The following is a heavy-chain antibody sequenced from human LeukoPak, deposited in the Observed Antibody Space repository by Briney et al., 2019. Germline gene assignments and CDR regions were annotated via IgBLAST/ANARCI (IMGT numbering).Heavy chain of an antibody. D-gene: IGHD2-21*01. J-gene: IGHJ4*02. CDR3: ARVPRGAWWWSASWYYFDY. CDR2: INHSGST. Sequence: TASETLSLTCAVYGGSFSGYYWSWIRQPPGKGLEWIGEINHSGSTNYNPSLKSRVTISVDTSKNQFSLKLSSVTAADTAVYYCARVPRGAWWWSASWYYFDYWGQGTLVTVSS. V-gene: IGHV4-34*01. CDR1: GGSFSGYY.